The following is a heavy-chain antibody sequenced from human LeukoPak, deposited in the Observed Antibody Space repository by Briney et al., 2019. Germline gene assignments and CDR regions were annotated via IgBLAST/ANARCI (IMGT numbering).Heavy chain of an antibody. J-gene: IGHJ4*02. D-gene: IGHD2-15*01. V-gene: IGHV1-18*01. CDR2: ISAYNGNT. Sequence: ASVKVSCKASGYTFTSYGISWVRQAPGQGLEWMGWISAYNGNTNYAQKLQGRVTMTTDTSTSTAYMEPRSLRSDDTAVYYCARDYGGGWDIVVVVAAPPYFDYWGQGTLVTVSS. CDR1: GYTFTSYG. CDR3: ARDYGGGWDIVVVVAAPPYFDY.